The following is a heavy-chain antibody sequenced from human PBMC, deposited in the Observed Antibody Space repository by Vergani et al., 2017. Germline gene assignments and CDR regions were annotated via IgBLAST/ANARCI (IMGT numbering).Heavy chain of an antibody. J-gene: IGHJ4*02. CDR2: INPNSGGT. CDR1: GYTFTGYY. V-gene: IGHV1-2*02. Sequence: QVQLVQSGAEVKKPGASVKVSCKASGYTFTGYYMHWVRQAPGQGLEWMGWINPNSGGTNYVQKFQGRVTMTRDTSISTAYMELSRLRSDDTAVYYCARAGIAARLGYFDYWGQGTLVTVSS. CDR3: ARAGIAARLGYFDY. D-gene: IGHD6-6*01.